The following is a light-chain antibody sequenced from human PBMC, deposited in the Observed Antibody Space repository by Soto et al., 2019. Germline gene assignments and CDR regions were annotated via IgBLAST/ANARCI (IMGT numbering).Light chain of an antibody. CDR2: EVT. V-gene: IGLV2-8*01. Sequence: QSALTQPPSASGSPGQSVTISCTGSSSDVGAYNFVSWYQQHPGKAPKLMIYEVTNRPSGVPDRFSGSKSGNTASLTVSGLQTEDEADYYCSSYAGRTNLIFGGGTKLTVL. CDR3: SSYAGRTNLI. CDR1: SSDVGAYNF. J-gene: IGLJ2*01.